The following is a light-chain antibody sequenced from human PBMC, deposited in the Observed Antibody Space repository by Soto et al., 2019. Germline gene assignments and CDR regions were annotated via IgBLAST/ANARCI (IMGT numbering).Light chain of an antibody. CDR3: QQYSRAPRT. CDR2: GAS. CDR1: QSVSGNS. J-gene: IGKJ1*01. V-gene: IGKV3-20*01. Sequence: EIVLTQSPGHLSLSPGERATLSCRASQSVSGNSLAWYHQKPGQAPRLLIYGASSRAAGIPDRFSGSGSGADFTLTISRLEPEDFAVYYCQQYSRAPRTFGQGTKVEI.